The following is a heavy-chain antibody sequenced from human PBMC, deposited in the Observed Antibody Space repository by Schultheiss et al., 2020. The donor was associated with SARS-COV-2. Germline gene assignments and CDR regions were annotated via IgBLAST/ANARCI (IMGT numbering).Heavy chain of an antibody. V-gene: IGHV3-23*01. J-gene: IGHJ4*02. D-gene: IGHD6-13*01. CDR1: GFTFSSYA. CDR3: AKSEQQLVGGYFDY. CDR2: ISGSGGST. Sequence: GGSLRLSCAASGFTFSSYAMHWVRQAPGKGLEWVSAISGSGGSTYYADSVKGRFTISRDNSKNTLYLQMNSLRAEDTAVYYCAKSEQQLVGGYFDYWGQGTLVTVSS.